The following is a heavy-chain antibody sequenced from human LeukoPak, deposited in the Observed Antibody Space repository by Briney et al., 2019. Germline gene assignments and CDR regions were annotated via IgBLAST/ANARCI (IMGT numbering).Heavy chain of an antibody. D-gene: IGHD2-21*02. CDR1: GFTFSSYA. CDR3: AKVRDGGNSHY. Sequence: GGSLRLSCAASGFTFSSYAMTWVRQAPGKGLEWVSAISGSGGNTYYADSVKGRFTISRDNSKNTLYMQMNSLRAEDTAVYYCAKVRDGGNSHYWGQGTLVTVSS. CDR2: ISGSGGNT. V-gene: IGHV3-23*01. J-gene: IGHJ4*02.